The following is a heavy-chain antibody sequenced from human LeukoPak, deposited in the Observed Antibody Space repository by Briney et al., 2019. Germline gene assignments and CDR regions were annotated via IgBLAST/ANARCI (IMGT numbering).Heavy chain of an antibody. CDR3: ARCMSELDYGDYAYYYHMDV. CDR1: GDSLTRGSRY. CDR2: FYSSTRT. Sequence: PSETLSLTCTVVGDSLTRGSRYWSWIRQPAGKGLEWIGHFYSSTRTTYNPSLESRVTISGDTAKNQFSLKLDSVTAADPAVYLCARCMSELDYGDYAYYYHMDVWGKGTTVTVSS. J-gene: IGHJ6*04. V-gene: IGHV4-61*09. D-gene: IGHD4-17*01.